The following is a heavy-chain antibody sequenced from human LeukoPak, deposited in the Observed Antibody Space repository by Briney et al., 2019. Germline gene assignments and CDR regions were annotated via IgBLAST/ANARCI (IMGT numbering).Heavy chain of an antibody. V-gene: IGHV3-53*01. CDR2: IYGGGTT. J-gene: IGHJ5*02. CDR1: GFTLSSYA. CDR3: ARITMSRFDP. Sequence: GGSLRLSCAASGFTLSSYAMSWVRQAPGKGLEWVSVIYGGGTTYYADSVKGRFTISRDNSKNTLYLQMNSLRAEDTAVYYCARITMSRFDPWGQGTLVTVS. D-gene: IGHD3-10*02.